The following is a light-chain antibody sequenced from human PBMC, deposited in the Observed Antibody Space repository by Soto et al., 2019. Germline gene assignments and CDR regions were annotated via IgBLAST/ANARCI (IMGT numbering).Light chain of an antibody. CDR3: QQYKSRRA. CDR2: DAS. Sequence: EIQMTQSPCSLSSSAGDRFTITCRASEDINDWLAWYQQKPGNAPKFLIYDASTLQSGVPSRFSGSGSGTEFTLNISSLQPDDSATYSRQQYKSRRAFGQGTKVDIK. CDR1: EDINDW. V-gene: IGKV1-5*01. J-gene: IGKJ1*01.